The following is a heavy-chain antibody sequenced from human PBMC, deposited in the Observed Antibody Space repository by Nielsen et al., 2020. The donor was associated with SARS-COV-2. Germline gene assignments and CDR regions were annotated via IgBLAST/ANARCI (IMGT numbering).Heavy chain of an antibody. Sequence: ASVKVSCKASGYTFTSYDINWVRQATGQGLEWMGWMNPNSGNTGYAQKFQGRVTMTRDTSISTAYMELSRLRSDDTAVYYCARGPERLRGVRGGIDYWGQGTLVTVSS. V-gene: IGHV1-8*01. CDR3: ARGPERLRGVRGGIDY. D-gene: IGHD3-10*01. CDR1: GYTFTSYD. CDR2: MNPNSGNT. J-gene: IGHJ4*02.